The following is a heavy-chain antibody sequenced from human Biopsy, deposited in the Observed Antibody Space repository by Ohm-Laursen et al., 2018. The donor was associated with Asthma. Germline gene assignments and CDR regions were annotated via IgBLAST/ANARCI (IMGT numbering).Heavy chain of an antibody. Sequence: TLSLTCAVSGVSIRSYYWTWIRQPPGKGLEWIGNIHYSGSAYSNPSLKSRVTISVDTSKKQISLRLSSVIAADTAVYYCAGFCSGGNCPDHWGQGTLVTVSS. CDR1: GVSIRSYY. CDR2: IHYSGSA. CDR3: AGFCSGGNCPDH. J-gene: IGHJ4*02. V-gene: IGHV4-59*01. D-gene: IGHD2-15*01.